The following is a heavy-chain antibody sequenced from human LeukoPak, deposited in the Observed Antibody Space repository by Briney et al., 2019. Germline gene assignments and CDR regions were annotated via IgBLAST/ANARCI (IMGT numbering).Heavy chain of an antibody. CDR2: ISAYNGNT. J-gene: IGHJ4*02. Sequence: ASVKVSCKASGYTFTSYGISWVRHAPGQGLEWMGWISAYNGNTNYAQKLQGRVTMTTDTSTSTAYMELTSLRSDDTAVYDWAVQLGSVEFRYWGQGTLVTVSS. CDR1: GYTFTSYG. V-gene: IGHV1-18*01. D-gene: IGHD5-18*01. CDR3: AVQLGSVEFRY.